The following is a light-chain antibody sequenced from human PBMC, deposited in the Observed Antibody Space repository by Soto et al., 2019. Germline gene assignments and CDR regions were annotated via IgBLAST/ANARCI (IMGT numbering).Light chain of an antibody. Sequence: DIQMTQSPSSLSASVGDRVTITCRASQSISSYLNWYQQKPGKAPKLLIYAASSLQSGVPSRFSGSVSGTEFTLTISSLQPEDFATYYCQQSYSTPRTFGQGTKV. J-gene: IGKJ1*01. CDR3: QQSYSTPRT. V-gene: IGKV1-39*01. CDR2: AAS. CDR1: QSISSY.